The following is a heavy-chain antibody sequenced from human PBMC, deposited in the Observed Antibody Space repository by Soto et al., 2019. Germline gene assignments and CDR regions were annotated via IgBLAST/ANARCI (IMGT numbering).Heavy chain of an antibody. CDR1: GFTFGDSY. D-gene: IGHD6-13*01. Sequence: GGSLRLSCAGSGFTFGDSYMSWIRQAPGKGLEWLSYISPGSRYPAYADSVKGRFTISRDNRENTLYLQMNSLRSDDTAIYYCVRDLGQQAYSFEYWGQGTVVTVSS. V-gene: IGHV3-11*06. CDR3: VRDLGQQAYSFEY. CDR2: ISPGSRYP. J-gene: IGHJ4*02.